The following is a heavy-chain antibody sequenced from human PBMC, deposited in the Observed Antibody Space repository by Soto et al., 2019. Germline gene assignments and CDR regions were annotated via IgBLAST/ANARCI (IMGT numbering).Heavy chain of an antibody. D-gene: IGHD6-19*01. CDR1: VGSISSYD. V-gene: IGHV4-59*13. CDR2: IYYSGST. J-gene: IGHJ6*01. Sequence: PSETLSFTCTVSVGSISSYDWSWIRQPPGKGLECIGYIYYSGSTNYNPSLKSRVTISVDTSKNQFSLKLSSVTAADTAVYYCARDARAAIEVAGYYYYGMEVWGQGTTVTFSS. CDR3: ARDARAAIEVAGYYYYGMEV.